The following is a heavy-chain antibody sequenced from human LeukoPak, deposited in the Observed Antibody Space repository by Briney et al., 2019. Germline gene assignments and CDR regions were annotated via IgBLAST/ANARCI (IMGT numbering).Heavy chain of an antibody. CDR2: IIPIFGTA. D-gene: IGHD2-15*01. J-gene: IGHJ3*02. V-gene: IGHV1-69*05. CDR1: GGTFSSYA. CDR3: AIPKGVMVAATGAFDI. Sequence: SVKVSCKASGGTFSSYAISWVRRAPGQGLEWMGRIIPIFGTANYAQKFQGRVTITTDESTSTAYMELSSLRSEDTAVYYCAIPKGVMVAATGAFDIWGQGTMVTVSS.